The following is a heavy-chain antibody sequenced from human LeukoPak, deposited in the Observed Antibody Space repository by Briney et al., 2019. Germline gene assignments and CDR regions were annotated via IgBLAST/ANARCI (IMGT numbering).Heavy chain of an antibody. D-gene: IGHD5-12*01. CDR3: AKVAGYSGYDYDIYYFDY. CDR2: ISGSGGST. CDR1: GFTFSSYA. Sequence: GGSPRLSCAASGFTFSSYAMSWVRQAPGKGLEWVSAISGSGGSTYYADSVKGRFTISRDNSKNTLYLQMNSLRAEDTAVYYCAKVAGYSGYDYDIYYFDYWGQGTLVTVSS. J-gene: IGHJ4*02. V-gene: IGHV3-23*01.